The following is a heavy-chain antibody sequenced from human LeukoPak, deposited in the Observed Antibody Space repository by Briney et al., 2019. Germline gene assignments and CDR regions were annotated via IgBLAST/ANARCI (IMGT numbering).Heavy chain of an antibody. V-gene: IGHV1-46*01. J-gene: IGHJ4*02. CDR2: INPSFNPGVDVT. CDR3: ARGAEAETSPLDY. CDR1: GYTFSSYH. Sequence: GDSVKVSCKASGYTFSSYHIHWVRQAPGQGREWMGRINPSFNPGVDVTTYAQKFQGRVTLTRDTSSNTDYMEMRSLTSDDTALYYCARGAEAETSPLDYWGQGTLVTVSS. D-gene: IGHD6-19*01.